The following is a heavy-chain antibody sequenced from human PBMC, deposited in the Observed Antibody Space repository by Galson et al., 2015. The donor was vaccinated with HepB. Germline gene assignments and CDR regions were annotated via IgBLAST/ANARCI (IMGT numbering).Heavy chain of an antibody. J-gene: IGHJ4*02. D-gene: IGHD3-10*01. V-gene: IGHV3-48*01. Sequence: SLRLSCAASGFTFSSYSMNWVRQTPGKGLEWVSYISSSSSTIYYADSVKGRFTISRDNAKNSLYLQMNSLSAEDTAVYYCAREVVRGVIDYWGQGTLVTASS. CDR3: AREVVRGVIDY. CDR2: ISSSSSTI. CDR1: GFTFSSYS.